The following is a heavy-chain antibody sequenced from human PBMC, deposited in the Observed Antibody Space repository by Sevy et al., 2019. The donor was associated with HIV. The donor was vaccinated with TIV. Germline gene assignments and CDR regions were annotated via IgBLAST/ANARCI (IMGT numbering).Heavy chain of an antibody. CDR1: GGSFSGYY. V-gene: IGHV4-34*01. D-gene: IGHD2-15*01. CDR3: ARGKVVVAATGDYYYYGMDV. J-gene: IGHJ6*02. Sequence: SETLSLTCAVYGGSFSGYYWSWIRQPPGKGLEWIGEINHSGSTNYNPSLKSRCTISVDTSKNQFSLKLSSVTAADTAVYYCARGKVVVAATGDYYYYGMDVWGQGTTVTVSS. CDR2: INHSGST.